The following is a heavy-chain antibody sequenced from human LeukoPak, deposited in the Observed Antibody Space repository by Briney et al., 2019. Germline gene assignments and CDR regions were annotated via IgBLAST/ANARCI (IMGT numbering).Heavy chain of an antibody. CDR1: GFTFSSYN. CDR3: ARDADYGPFDY. J-gene: IGHJ4*02. Sequence: GGSLRLSCAASGFTFSSYNMNWVRQAPGKGLEWVSYITGSSTTIYYADSVKGRFTISRDNAKNSLYLQMNSLRAEDTAVYYCARDADYGPFDYWGQGTLVTVSS. D-gene: IGHD4-17*01. V-gene: IGHV3-48*04. CDR2: ITGSSTTI.